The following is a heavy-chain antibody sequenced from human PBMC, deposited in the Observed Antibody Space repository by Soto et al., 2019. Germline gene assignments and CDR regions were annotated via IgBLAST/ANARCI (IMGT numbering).Heavy chain of an antibody. CDR1: GYSFTSYW. Sequence: PGESLKISCKGSGYSFTSYWIGWVRQMPGKGLEWMGIIYPGDSDTRYSPSFQGQVTISADKSISTAYLQWSSLKASDTAMYYCARQNVNYDDYGGSWFDPWGQGTLVTVSS. J-gene: IGHJ5*02. CDR3: ARQNVNYDDYGGSWFDP. V-gene: IGHV5-51*01. CDR2: IYPGDSDT. D-gene: IGHD4-17*01.